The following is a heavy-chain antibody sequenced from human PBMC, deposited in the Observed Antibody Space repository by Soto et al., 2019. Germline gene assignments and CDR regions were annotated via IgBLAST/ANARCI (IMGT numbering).Heavy chain of an antibody. CDR3: GKVLVGGTGHTDSDY. Sequence: ETPSPTFTVPCGPIYWRGHYRGPIRQPPGRGLEWIENIDYNGVTYPNPPLKRRDTISRHTSNNHFSLKLTSVTAADTALYYCGKVLVGGTGHTDSDYWGPGTLVTVSS. CDR2: IDYNGVT. J-gene: IGHJ4*02. V-gene: IGHV4-39*02. D-gene: IGHD2-15*01. CDR1: CGPIYWRGHY.